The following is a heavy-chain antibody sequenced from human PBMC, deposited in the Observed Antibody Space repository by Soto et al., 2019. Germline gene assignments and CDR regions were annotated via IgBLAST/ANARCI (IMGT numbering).Heavy chain of an antibody. CDR1: GFVFSSYW. J-gene: IGHJ2*01. Sequence: EVQLVESGGDLVQPGGSLRLSCTASGFVFSSYWMHWVRQAPGKGLVWVSRINNHGSSTSYADSVNGRLTLSRDNAKNTLYLQMNSLRAEGTAIYSCARGRQGSRYFDLWGRGTLVTVSS. V-gene: IGHV3-74*01. CDR2: INNHGSST. CDR3: ARGRQGSRYFDL.